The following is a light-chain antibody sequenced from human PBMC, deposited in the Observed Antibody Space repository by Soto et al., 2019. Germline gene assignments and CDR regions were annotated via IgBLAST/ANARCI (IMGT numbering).Light chain of an antibody. CDR2: EGS. J-gene: IGLJ1*01. Sequence: QSALTQPASVSGSPGQSITISCTGTRSDVGSYNLVSWYQQHPGKAPKLLTYEGSKRPSGISNRFSASKSGITASLTISGLQAEDEADYYCCSYAGGSSFAVFGTGTKLTVL. V-gene: IGLV2-23*03. CDR1: RSDVGSYNL. CDR3: CSYAGGSSFAV.